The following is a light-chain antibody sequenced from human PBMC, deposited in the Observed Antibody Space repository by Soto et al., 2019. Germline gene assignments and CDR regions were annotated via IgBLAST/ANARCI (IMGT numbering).Light chain of an antibody. Sequence: EIVRPYCSDTLSISLVERVILSCSASRGVSSDLAWYQQKPGQAPRLLIYGASTRATGIPARFSGSGSGTEFTLTISSLQSEDFAVYYCQQYNKWPRTFGQGTKVDIK. J-gene: IGKJ1*01. CDR1: RGVSSD. V-gene: IGKV3-15*01. CDR3: QQYNKWPRT. CDR2: GAS.